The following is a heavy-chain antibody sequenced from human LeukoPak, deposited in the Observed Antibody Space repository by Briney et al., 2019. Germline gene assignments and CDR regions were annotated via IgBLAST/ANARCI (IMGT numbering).Heavy chain of an antibody. CDR3: GKNFSLGPVFYFYF. Sequence: PGGSLRLSCAVSGFTFSSYAMSWVRQAPGKGLEWVSAISGSGGSTYYADSVKGRFTISRDNSKNTLYLQMNSLRAEDTAVYYCGKNFSLGPVFYFYFWGQGTLVPVSP. D-gene: IGHD3-3*01. CDR1: GFTFSSYA. J-gene: IGHJ4*01. V-gene: IGHV3-23*01. CDR2: ISGSGGST.